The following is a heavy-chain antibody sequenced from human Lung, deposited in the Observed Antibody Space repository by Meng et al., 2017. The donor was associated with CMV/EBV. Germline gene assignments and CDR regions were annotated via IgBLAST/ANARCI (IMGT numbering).Heavy chain of an antibody. V-gene: IGHV3-33*01. Sequence: AFHQCRQCPGRGLEWLSIVVYGGGTEHCADYKKDRLSISNGNPENTLYLQMNNLRVEDTALYFCVRDVSAFGEVVTYYFDFWGPGTLVTVSS. CDR2: VVYGGGTE. J-gene: IGHJ4*02. CDR3: VRDVSAFGEVVTYYFDF. D-gene: IGHD3-10*01. CDR1: A.